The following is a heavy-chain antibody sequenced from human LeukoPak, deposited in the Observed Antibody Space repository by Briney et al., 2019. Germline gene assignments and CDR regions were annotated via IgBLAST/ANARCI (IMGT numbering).Heavy chain of an antibody. D-gene: IGHD2-21*02. J-gene: IGHJ6*03. CDR2: ISGSGGST. CDR1: GFTFSSYG. Sequence: HPGGTLRLSCAASGFTFSSYGMSWVRQAPGKGLEWVSAISGSGGSTYYADSVKGRFTISRDNSKNTLYLQMNSLRAEDTAVYYCAKSVLQVTRHYYYMDVWGEGTTVTISS. V-gene: IGHV3-23*01. CDR3: AKSVLQVTRHYYYMDV.